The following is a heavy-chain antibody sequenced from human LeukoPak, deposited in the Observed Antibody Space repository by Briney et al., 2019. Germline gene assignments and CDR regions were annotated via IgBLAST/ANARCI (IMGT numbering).Heavy chain of an antibody. CDR1: GVTFDTYE. CDR2: ISGSGSTI. CDR3: AREGGWATTANDY. D-gene: IGHD1-1*01. J-gene: IGHJ4*02. Sequence: GGSLRLSCTASGVTFDTYEMNWVRQAPGKGLEWVSYISGSGSTIYYADSVKDRFTISRDNAKNSLYLQMSSLRAEDTALYYCAREGGWATTANDYWGQGTLVTVSS. V-gene: IGHV3-48*03.